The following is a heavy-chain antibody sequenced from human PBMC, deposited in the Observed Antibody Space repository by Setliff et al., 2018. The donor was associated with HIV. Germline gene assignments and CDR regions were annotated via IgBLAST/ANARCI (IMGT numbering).Heavy chain of an antibody. J-gene: IGHJ4*02. Sequence: PSETLSLTCAIYGGSFSGNYWSWIRQPPGKGLEWIGEINYSGTTNHNPSLKSRVTISVDMSNNQFSLKVTSVTAADTAVYYCMRGRSITIFGVAYFDFWGQGTQVTVSS. CDR3: MRGRSITIFGVAYFDF. CDR1: GGSFSGNY. D-gene: IGHD3-3*01. V-gene: IGHV4-34*01. CDR2: INYSGTT.